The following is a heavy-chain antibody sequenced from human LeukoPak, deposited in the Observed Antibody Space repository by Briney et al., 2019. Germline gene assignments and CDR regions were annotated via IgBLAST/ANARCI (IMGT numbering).Heavy chain of an antibody. CDR2: IYTSGST. Sequence: PSETLSLTCTVSGGSISSYYWSWIRPPAGKGLEWIGRIYTSGSTNYNPSLKSRVTMSVDTSKNQFSLKLSSVTAADTAVYYCAEEILWFGELFGWFDPWGQGTLVTVSS. CDR3: AEEILWFGELFGWFDP. V-gene: IGHV4-4*07. J-gene: IGHJ5*02. D-gene: IGHD3-10*01. CDR1: GGSISSYY.